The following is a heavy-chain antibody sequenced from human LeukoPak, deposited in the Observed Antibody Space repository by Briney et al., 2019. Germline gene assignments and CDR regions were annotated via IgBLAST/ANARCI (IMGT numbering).Heavy chain of an antibody. CDR1: GFTFAGYA. V-gene: IGHV3-23*01. D-gene: IGHD5-18*01. CDR2: ISGSGGTI. Sequence: PGGSLRLPCAASGFTFAGYAMSWVRQAPGKGLEWVSAISGSGGTIYYVDSVKARFTISRDTSKNTLYLQMSSLRAEDTAVYYCAKHRGREGYTYGYDYWGQGTLVTVSS. J-gene: IGHJ4*02. CDR3: AKHRGREGYTYGYDY.